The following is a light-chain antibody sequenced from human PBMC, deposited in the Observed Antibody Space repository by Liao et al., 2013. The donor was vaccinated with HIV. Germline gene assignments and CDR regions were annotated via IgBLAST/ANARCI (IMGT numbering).Light chain of an antibody. J-gene: IGLJ1*01. V-gene: IGLV3-1*01. CDR2: QDT. CDR3: QTWDSLTGV. CDR1: KLGDEY. Sequence: SYELTQPPSVSVSPGQTASITCSGDKLGDEYASWYQQKPGQSPVLVIYQDTRRPSGIPERFSGSNSGNTATLTISGTQAMDEADYYCQTWDSLTGVFGTGTKVTVL.